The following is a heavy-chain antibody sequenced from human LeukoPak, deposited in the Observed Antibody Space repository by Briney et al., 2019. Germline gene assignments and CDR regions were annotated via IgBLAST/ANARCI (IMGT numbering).Heavy chain of an antibody. Sequence: GASVKVSCKASGYTFTGYYMHWVRQAPGQGLEWMGWINTNSGGTNYAQKFQGRVTMTRDTSISTAYMELSRLRSDDTAVYYCARAAAGTGFDAFDIWGQGTMVTVSS. V-gene: IGHV1-2*02. J-gene: IGHJ3*02. CDR3: ARAAAGTGFDAFDI. CDR1: GYTFTGYY. D-gene: IGHD6-13*01. CDR2: INTNSGGT.